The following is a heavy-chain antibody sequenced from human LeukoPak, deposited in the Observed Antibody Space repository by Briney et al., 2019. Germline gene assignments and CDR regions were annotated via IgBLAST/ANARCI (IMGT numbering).Heavy chain of an antibody. Sequence: PGGSLRLSCAASGFTFSSYAMSWVRQAPGKGLEWVSSISGSGRTTYYADSVKGRFTISRDNSKNTLYLQMNSLRAEDTAVYYCANYNSNWYYFDYWGQGTLVTVSS. J-gene: IGHJ4*02. D-gene: IGHD6-13*01. CDR3: ANYNSNWYYFDY. CDR1: GFTFSSYA. CDR2: ISGSGRTT. V-gene: IGHV3-23*01.